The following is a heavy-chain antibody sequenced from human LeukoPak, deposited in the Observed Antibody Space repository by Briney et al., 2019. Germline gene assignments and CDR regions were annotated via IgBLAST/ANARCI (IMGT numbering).Heavy chain of an antibody. D-gene: IGHD2-15*01. CDR2: INPSGGST. J-gene: IGHJ4*02. CDR3: ARGGGYCSGGSCYFDY. Sequence: VTVSCKASGYTFTSYYMHWVRQAPGQGLEWMGIINPSGGSTSYAQKFQGRVTMTRDTSTSTVYMELSSLRSEDTAVYYCARGGGYCSGGSCYFDYWGQGTLVTVSS. CDR1: GYTFTSYY. V-gene: IGHV1-46*01.